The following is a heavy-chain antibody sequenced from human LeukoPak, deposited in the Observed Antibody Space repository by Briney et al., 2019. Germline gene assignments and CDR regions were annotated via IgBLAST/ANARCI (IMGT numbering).Heavy chain of an antibody. J-gene: IGHJ4*02. CDR2: IYHSGST. CDR1: GGSISSSSYY. D-gene: IGHD3-22*01. V-gene: IGHV4-39*07. CDR3: ATTDSSGRFLDY. Sequence: PSETLSLTCTVSGGSISSSSYYWGWIRQPPGKGLEWIGSIYHSGSTYYNPSLKSRVTISVDTSKNQFSLKLSSVTAADTAVYYCATTDSSGRFLDYWGQGTLVTVSS.